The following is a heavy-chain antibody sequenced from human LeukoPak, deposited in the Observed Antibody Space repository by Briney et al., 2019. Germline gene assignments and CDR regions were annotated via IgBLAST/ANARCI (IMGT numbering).Heavy chain of an antibody. CDR3: ARDSVAGTRAGGYYYYGMDV. Sequence: SQTLSLTCTVSGGSISSGSYYWIWIRQPAGKGLEWIGRIYTSGSTNYNPSLKSRVTISVDTSKNQFSLKLSSVTAADTAVYYCARDSVAGTRAGGYYYYGMDVWGQGTTVTVSS. D-gene: IGHD6-19*01. V-gene: IGHV4-61*02. J-gene: IGHJ6*02. CDR2: IYTSGST. CDR1: GGSISSGSYY.